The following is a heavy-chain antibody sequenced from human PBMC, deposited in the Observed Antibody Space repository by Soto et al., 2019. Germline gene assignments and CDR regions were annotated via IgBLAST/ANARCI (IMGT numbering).Heavy chain of an antibody. CDR1: GGSISSYY. J-gene: IGHJ5*02. V-gene: IGHV4-59*08. CDR3: ARDFFDSSDYTTNWFDP. D-gene: IGHD3-22*01. Sequence: PSETLSLTCTVSGGSISSYYWSWIRQPPGKGLEWIGSIYHTGNAYYNPSLKSRVTISVDTSKNQFSLKLTSVTAADAVLYYCARDFFDSSDYTTNWFDPWGQGTLVTVSS. CDR2: IYHTGNA.